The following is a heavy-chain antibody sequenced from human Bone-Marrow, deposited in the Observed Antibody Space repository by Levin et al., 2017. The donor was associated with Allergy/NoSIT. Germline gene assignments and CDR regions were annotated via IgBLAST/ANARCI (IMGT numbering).Heavy chain of an antibody. CDR2: IWYDGSNK. CDR3: ARDSVATPSDDYGDPMGKDY. CDR1: GFTFSNYG. V-gene: IGHV3-33*01. J-gene: IGHJ4*02. D-gene: IGHD4-17*01. Sequence: PGGSLRLSCAASGFTFSNYGMNWVRQAPGKGLEWVAVIWYDGSNKYYADSVKGRFTISRDNSKNTLYLQMNSLRAEDTAVYYCARDSVATPSDDYGDPMGKDYWGQGTLVTVSS.